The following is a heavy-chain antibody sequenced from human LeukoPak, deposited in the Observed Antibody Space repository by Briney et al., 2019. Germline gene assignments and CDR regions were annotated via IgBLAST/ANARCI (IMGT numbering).Heavy chain of an antibody. D-gene: IGHD3-10*01. Sequence: GGSLRLSCAASGFIFSYYSMNWVRQAPGKGLEWVSSINSNSNYMSYADSVKGRFTISRDNAKNSRYLQMTSLRAEDTAVYYCARSEFEAFDMWGQGTMVTVSS. CDR3: ARSEFEAFDM. CDR2: INSNSNYM. V-gene: IGHV3-21*01. J-gene: IGHJ3*02. CDR1: GFIFSYYS.